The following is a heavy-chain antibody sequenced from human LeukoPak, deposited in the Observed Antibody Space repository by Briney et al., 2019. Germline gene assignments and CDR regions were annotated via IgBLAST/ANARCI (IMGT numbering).Heavy chain of an antibody. D-gene: IGHD2-15*01. CDR2: MNPRSGNT. CDR3: AKVVSGGHHDY. J-gene: IGHJ4*02. CDR1: GYTFTNND. V-gene: IGHV1-8*01. Sequence: ASVKVSCKASGYTFTNNDISWVRQAAGQGPEWMGWMNPRSGNTGYAQKFQGRVTMTRDTSITTAYMELGALRSEDTAVYYCAKVVSGGHHDYWGQGTLVTVSS.